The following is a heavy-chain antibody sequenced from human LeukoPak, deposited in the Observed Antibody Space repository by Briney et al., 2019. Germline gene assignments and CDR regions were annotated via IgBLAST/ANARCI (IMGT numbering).Heavy chain of an antibody. Sequence: GASVKVSCKGSGDPYSTYAISWVRQAPGQGLEWIGRIIPFLGRPDYAQRFQGRVTITADKSTSTVYMELDSLRSEDTGVYYCARVDHQTRDSSPYWGQGTLVTVSS. CDR2: IIPFLGRP. CDR1: GDPYSTYA. D-gene: IGHD3-22*01. CDR3: ARVDHQTRDSSPY. J-gene: IGHJ4*02. V-gene: IGHV1-69*04.